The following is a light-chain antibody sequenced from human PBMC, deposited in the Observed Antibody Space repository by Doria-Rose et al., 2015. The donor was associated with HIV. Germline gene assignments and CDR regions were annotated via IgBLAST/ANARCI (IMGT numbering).Light chain of an antibody. Sequence: QSALIQPASVSGSPGQSITISCTGTSSDVGSYNLVSWYQQYPGKAPKLMIFEVSKRPSGISNRFSGSKSGNTASLTISGLQAEDEADYYCYSYVGSSTVVFGGGTKLTAL. CDR3: YSYVGSSTVV. CDR2: EVS. J-gene: IGLJ3*02. CDR1: SSDVGSYNL. V-gene: IGLV2-23*02.